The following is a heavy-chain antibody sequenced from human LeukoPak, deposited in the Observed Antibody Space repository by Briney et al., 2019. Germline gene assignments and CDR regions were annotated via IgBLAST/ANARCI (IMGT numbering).Heavy chain of an antibody. Sequence: SVKVSCKASGGTFSSYAISWVRQAPGQGLEWMGRIIPILGIANYAQKFQGRVTITADKSTSTAYMELSSLRSEDTAVYYCARVNGDTAGRPFDYWGQGTLVTVSS. CDR1: GGTFSSYA. J-gene: IGHJ4*02. V-gene: IGHV1-69*04. CDR2: IIPILGIA. CDR3: ARVNGDTAGRPFDY. D-gene: IGHD5-18*01.